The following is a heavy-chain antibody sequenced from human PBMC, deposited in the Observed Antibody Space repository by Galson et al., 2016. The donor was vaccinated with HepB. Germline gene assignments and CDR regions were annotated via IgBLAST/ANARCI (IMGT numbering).Heavy chain of an antibody. CDR3: ARDRVNY. V-gene: IGHV3-11*06. CDR1: GFTFSDYY. Sequence: SLRLSCAASGFTFSDYYLSWIRQAPGKGLEWVSYITSSGGYTHYADSVKGRFTISRDNAKNSLYLQMDSLRAEDTAMYYCARDRVNYWGQGTLVTVSS. J-gene: IGHJ4*02. CDR2: ITSSGGYT.